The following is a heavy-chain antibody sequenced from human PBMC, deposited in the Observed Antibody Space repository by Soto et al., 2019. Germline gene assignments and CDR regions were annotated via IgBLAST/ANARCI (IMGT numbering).Heavy chain of an antibody. Sequence: QVQLQESGPGLVKPSGTLSLTCAVSGGSISSSNWWSWVRQPPGKGLEWIGEICQSGSTNYHPTPKTLVTISVDKSNNQYSLKLSSVTAADTAVYYCARVSGIYYYGMDVWGPGTTVTV. CDR3: ARVSGIYYYGMDV. CDR2: ICQSGST. J-gene: IGHJ6*02. CDR1: GGSISSSNW. D-gene: IGHD1-26*01. V-gene: IGHV4-4*02.